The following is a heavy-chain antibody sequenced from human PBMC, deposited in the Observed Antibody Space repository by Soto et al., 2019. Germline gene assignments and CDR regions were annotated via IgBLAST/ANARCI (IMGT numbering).Heavy chain of an antibody. J-gene: IGHJ5*02. CDR3: ARGVRDSSSSWFDP. CDR2: IYYSGST. Sequence: QVQLQESGPGLVKPSETLSLTCTVSGGSISSYYWSWIRQPPGKGLEWIGHIYYSGSTNYNPSLKSRVTISVDTSKNQFSLKLSSVTAADTAVYYCARGVRDSSSSWFDPWGQGTLVTVSS. V-gene: IGHV4-59*01. CDR1: GGSISSYY. D-gene: IGHD6-6*01.